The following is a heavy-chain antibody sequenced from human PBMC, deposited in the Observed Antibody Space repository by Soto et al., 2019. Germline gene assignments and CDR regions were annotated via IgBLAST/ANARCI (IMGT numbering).Heavy chain of an antibody. V-gene: IGHV4-4*02. J-gene: IGHJ4*02. CDR3: ASHRGNTYGPYDY. D-gene: IGHD5-18*01. CDR2: VSHSGNT. CDR1: GGSISSGNW. Sequence: SETLSLTCAVSGGSISSGNWWSWVRQSPRKGLEWIGEVSHSGNTNHNPSLKSRVTISIDKSKNQFSLKLTSVTAADTAVYYCASHRGNTYGPYDYWGQGTLVTVSS.